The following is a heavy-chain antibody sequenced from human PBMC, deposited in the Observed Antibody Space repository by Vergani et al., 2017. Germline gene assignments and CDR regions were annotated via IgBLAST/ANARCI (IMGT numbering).Heavy chain of an antibody. V-gene: IGHV6-1*01. J-gene: IGHJ3*02. Sequence: QVQLQQSGPGLVKPSQTLSLTCAISGDSVSSNSAAWNWIRQSPSRGLEWLGRTYYRSKWYNAYAVSVKSRITINPDTSKNQFSLQLNSVTPEDTAVYYCAREGLRFLDTQGAFDIWGQGTMVTVSS. CDR3: AREGLRFLDTQGAFDI. D-gene: IGHD3-3*01. CDR2: TYYRSKWYN. CDR1: GDSVSSNSAA.